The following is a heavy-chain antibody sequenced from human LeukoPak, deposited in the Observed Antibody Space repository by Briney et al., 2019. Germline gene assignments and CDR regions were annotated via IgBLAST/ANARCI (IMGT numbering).Heavy chain of an antibody. CDR1: GFTFSSYAM. CDR2: IYHSGST. V-gene: IGHV4-4*02. CDR3: ARDGAYSSSWFRMYGMDV. J-gene: IGHJ6*02. Sequence: GSLRLSCAASGFTFSSYAMIWVRQAPGKGLEWIGEIYHSGSTNYNPSLKSRVTISVDKSKNQFSLKLSSVTAADTAVYYCARDGAYSSSWFRMYGMDVWGQGTTVTVSS. D-gene: IGHD6-13*01.